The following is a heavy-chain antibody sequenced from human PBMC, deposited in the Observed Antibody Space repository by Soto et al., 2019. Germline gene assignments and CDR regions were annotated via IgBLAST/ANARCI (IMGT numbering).Heavy chain of an antibody. V-gene: IGHV4-30-4*01. CDR3: ARDTLRCSGGSCYSSDYGDYGNYYYGMDV. D-gene: IGHD2-15*01. J-gene: IGHJ6*02. CDR2: IYYSGST. CDR1: GGSISSGDYY. Sequence: SETLSLTCTVSGGSISSGDYYWSWIRQPPGKGLEWIGYIYYSGSTYYNPSLKSRVTLSVDTSKNQFSLKLSSVTAADTAVYYCARDTLRCSGGSCYSSDYGDYGNYYYGMDVWGQGTTVTVSS.